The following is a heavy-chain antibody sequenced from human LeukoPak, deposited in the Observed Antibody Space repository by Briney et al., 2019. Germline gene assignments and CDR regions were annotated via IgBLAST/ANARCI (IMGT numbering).Heavy chain of an antibody. D-gene: IGHD6-13*01. V-gene: IGHV3-21*01. Sequence: GGSLRLSCAASGFTFSSYEMNWVRQAPGKGLEWVSSISSSSSYIYYADSVKGRFTISRDNAKNSLYLQMNSLRAEDTAVYYCARGYHSSSWYDIFDYWGQGTLVTVSS. J-gene: IGHJ4*02. CDR2: ISSSSSYI. CDR1: GFTFSSYE. CDR3: ARGYHSSSWYDIFDY.